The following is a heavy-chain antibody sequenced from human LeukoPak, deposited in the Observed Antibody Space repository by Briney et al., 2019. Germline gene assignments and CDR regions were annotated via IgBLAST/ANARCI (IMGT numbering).Heavy chain of an antibody. CDR1: GFTFSSYD. V-gene: IGHV3-13*01. D-gene: IGHD1-1*01. CDR3: ARGDRKYNWNDVLFDP. CDR2: ISTAGDT. Sequence: GGSLRLSCAASGFTFSSYDMHWVRQATGKGLEWVSAISTAGDTYYPGSVKGRFTISRENAKNSLYLQMNSLRAGDTAVYYCARGDRKYNWNDVLFDPWGQGTLGTVSS. J-gene: IGHJ5*02.